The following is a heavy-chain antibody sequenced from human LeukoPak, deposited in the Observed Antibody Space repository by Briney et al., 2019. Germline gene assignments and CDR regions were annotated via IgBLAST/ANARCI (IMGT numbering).Heavy chain of an antibody. CDR3: ARGFSNNWFDP. J-gene: IGHJ5*02. CDR1: GYTFTSYG. V-gene: IGHV1-18*01. Sequence: ASVKVSCKASGYTFTSYGISWVRQAPGQGLEWMGWISVYNGNTNYAPKLQGRVTMTTDTSTSTAYMEPRSLRSDDTAVYYCARGFSNNWFDPWGQGTLVTVSS. CDR2: ISVYNGNT. D-gene: IGHD2/OR15-2a*01.